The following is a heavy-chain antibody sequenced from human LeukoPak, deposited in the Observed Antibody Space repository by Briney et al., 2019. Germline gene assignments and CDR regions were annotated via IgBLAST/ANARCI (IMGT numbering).Heavy chain of an antibody. Sequence: SQTLSLTCTVSAPSISSSCYYWGWIRQPPGKGLEWIGSIYYSGSTYYNPSLKSRVTISVDTSKTQFSLKLSSVTAADTAVYYCARASIAVAGADFDYWGQGTLVTVSS. CDR3: ARASIAVAGADFDY. CDR2: IYYSGST. V-gene: IGHV4-39*01. D-gene: IGHD6-19*01. CDR1: APSISSSCYY. J-gene: IGHJ4*02.